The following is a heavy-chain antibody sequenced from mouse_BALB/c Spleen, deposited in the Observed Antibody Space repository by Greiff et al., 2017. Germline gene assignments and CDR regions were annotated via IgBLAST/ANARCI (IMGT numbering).Heavy chain of an antibody. CDR3: ARDSITTKAMDY. V-gene: IGHV1-53*01. D-gene: IGHD1-1*01. CDR1: GYTFTSYW. CDR2: INPSNGGT. J-gene: IGHJ4*01. Sequence: QVQLQQPGAELVKPGASVKLSCKASGYTFTSYWMHWVKLRPGQGFEWIGEINPSNGGTNYNEKFKRKATLTVDKSSSTAYMQLSSLTSDDSAVYFCARDSITTKAMDYWGQGTSVTVSS.